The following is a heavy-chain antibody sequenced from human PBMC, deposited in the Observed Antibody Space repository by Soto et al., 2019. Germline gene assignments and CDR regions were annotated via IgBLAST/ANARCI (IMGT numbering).Heavy chain of an antibody. CDR3: ARGGQVRGGMDV. Sequence: GGSLRLSCAASGFTVISTYMSWVRQAPGKGLEWVSFIYSGGSTYYADSVKGRFTISRDNSKNTLYLQMNSLRVEDTAVYYCARGGQVRGGMDVWGQGATVTVSS. V-gene: IGHV3-53*01. CDR1: GFTVISTY. J-gene: IGHJ6*02. CDR2: IYSGGST.